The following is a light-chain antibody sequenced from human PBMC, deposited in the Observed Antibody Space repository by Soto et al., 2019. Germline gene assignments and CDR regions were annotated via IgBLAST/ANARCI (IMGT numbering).Light chain of an antibody. CDR2: TAS. CDR1: QGVNSY. CDR3: QQLYTYPLT. J-gene: IGKJ4*01. Sequence: DIQLTQSPSFLSASVGDRVTVTCRASQGVNSYLPWYQQKPGKAPQLLIYTASTLQSGVPSRFSGSGSGTEFTLTITSLQPEDFAAYYCQQLYTYPLTCGGGTKVEIK. V-gene: IGKV1-9*01.